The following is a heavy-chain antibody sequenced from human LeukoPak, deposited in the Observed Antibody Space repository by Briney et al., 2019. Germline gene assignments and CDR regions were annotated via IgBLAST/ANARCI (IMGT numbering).Heavy chain of an antibody. D-gene: IGHD3-10*01. CDR3: ARDWLDVVPNYYGMDV. J-gene: IGHJ6*02. V-gene: IGHV3-11*01. Sequence: GGSPRLSCAASGFTFSDYYMSWIRQAPGKGLEWVSYISSSGSTIYYADSVKGRFTISRDNAKNSLYLQMNSLRAEDTAVYYCARDWLDVVPNYYGMDVWGQGTTVTVSS. CDR2: ISSSGSTI. CDR1: GFTFSDYY.